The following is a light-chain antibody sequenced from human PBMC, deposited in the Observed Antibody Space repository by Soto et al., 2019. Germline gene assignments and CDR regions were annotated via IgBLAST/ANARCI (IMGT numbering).Light chain of an antibody. CDR2: AAS. V-gene: IGKV1-17*03. J-gene: IGKJ1*01. CDR3: LPHNSYPPT. CDR1: QGISNY. Sequence: DIQMTQSPSAMYASVGDRVTITCRARQGISNYLAWFQQKPGKVPKRLIYAASSLQSRVPLRFSGSRSGTELTLTITGLQPEDFAIYCCLPHNSYPPTFCHATKVQIQ.